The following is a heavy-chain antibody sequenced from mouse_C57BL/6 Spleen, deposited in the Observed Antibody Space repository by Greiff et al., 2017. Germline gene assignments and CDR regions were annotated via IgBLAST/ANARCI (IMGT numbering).Heavy chain of an antibody. CDR1: GYAFSSSW. CDR3: ARSEKYYGSSY. CDR2: IYPGDGDT. V-gene: IGHV1-82*01. Sequence: LMESGPELVKPGASVKISCKASGYAFSSSWMNWVKQRPGKGLEWIGRIYPGDGDTNYNGKFKGKATLNADKSSSTAYMQLSSLTSEDSAVYFCARSEKYYGSSYWGQGTTLTVSS. J-gene: IGHJ2*01. D-gene: IGHD1-1*01.